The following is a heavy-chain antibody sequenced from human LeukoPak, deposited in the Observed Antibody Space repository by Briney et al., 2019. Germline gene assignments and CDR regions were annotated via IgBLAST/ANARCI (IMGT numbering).Heavy chain of an antibody. J-gene: IGHJ4*02. CDR1: GGSISSGDYY. CDR3: ARGNCSSTGCYQEFDY. Sequence: PSQTLSLTXTVSGGSISSGDYYWSWIRQPPGKGLEWIEYIYYSGSTYYNPSVKSRVTISVDTSKYQFSLKLSSVTAADTAVYYCARGNCSSTGCYQEFDYWGQGTLVTVSS. D-gene: IGHD2-2*01. V-gene: IGHV4-30-4*08. CDR2: IYYSGST.